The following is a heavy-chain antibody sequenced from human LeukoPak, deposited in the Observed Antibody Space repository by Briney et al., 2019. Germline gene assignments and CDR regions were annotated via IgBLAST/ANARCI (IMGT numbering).Heavy chain of an antibody. CDR3: AKDIVVVPAARQWFDP. J-gene: IGHJ5*02. CDR1: GFTFSSYG. D-gene: IGHD2-2*01. V-gene: IGHV3-30*02. Sequence: GGSLRLSCAASGFTFSSYGMHWVRQAPGKGLEWVAFIRYDGSNKCYADSVKGRFTISRDNSKNTLYLQMNSLRAEDTAVYYCAKDIVVVPAARQWFDPWGQGTLVTVSS. CDR2: IRYDGSNK.